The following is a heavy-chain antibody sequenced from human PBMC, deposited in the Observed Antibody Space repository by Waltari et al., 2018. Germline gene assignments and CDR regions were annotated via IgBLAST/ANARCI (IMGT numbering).Heavy chain of an antibody. D-gene: IGHD6-19*01. CDR1: GFKFSDYA. V-gene: IGHV3-21*02. J-gene: IGHJ6*02. CDR2: IGSSSSFM. Sequence: EVQLVESGGGLVKPGGSLRLSCAASGFKFSDYAMNWVRQAPGKGLEWVSSIGSSSSFMDYADSVRGRFIVSRDNAKNTLYLQMDTLRAEDTAVYYCAREGAEQWVVEDYGMDVWGQGTTVTVS. CDR3: AREGAEQWVVEDYGMDV.